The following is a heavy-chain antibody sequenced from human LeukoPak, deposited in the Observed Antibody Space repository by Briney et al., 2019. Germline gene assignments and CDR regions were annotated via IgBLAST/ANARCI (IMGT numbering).Heavy chain of an antibody. V-gene: IGHV3-23*01. CDR2: ISGSGGST. Sequence: PGGSLRLSCAASGFTFSSYAMSWVRQAPGKGLEWVLAISGSGGSTYYADSVKGRFTISRDNSKNTLYLQMNSLRAEDTAVYYCAKADRGYCSGGSCYGFDYWGQGTLVTVSS. D-gene: IGHD2-15*01. CDR1: GFTFSSYA. CDR3: AKADRGYCSGGSCYGFDY. J-gene: IGHJ4*02.